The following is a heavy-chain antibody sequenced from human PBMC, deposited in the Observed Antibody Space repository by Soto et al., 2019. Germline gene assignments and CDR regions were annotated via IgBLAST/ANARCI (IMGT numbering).Heavy chain of an antibody. J-gene: IGHJ5*02. Sequence: SETLSLTCTVSGGSIISTFYYWGWLRQPPGRGLEWVANIHYSGETHYSPSLKSRVAISVDTSKSQFSLTLDSVTAADTAVYYCARRPDFRDHGWFDPWGQGILVTVSS. CDR2: IHYSGET. D-gene: IGHD4-17*01. V-gene: IGHV4-39*01. CDR1: GGSIISTFYY. CDR3: ARRPDFRDHGWFDP.